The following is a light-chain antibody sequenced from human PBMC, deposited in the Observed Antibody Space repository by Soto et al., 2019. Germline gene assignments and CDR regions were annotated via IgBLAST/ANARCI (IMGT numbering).Light chain of an antibody. CDR1: QSISNK. J-gene: IGKJ4*01. CDR3: QQYDDLPST. CDR2: DTS. V-gene: IGKV3-15*01. Sequence: EIVMTQSPATLSLSPGEGATLSCWASQSISNKLAWYQHRPGQAPRLLIYDTSTRAAGIPARFSGSGSGTDFTLTISSLQSEDFATYYCQQYDDLPSTFGGGTKVEV.